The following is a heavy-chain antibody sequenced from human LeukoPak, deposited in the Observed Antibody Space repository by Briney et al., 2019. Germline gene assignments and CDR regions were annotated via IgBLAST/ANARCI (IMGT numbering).Heavy chain of an antibody. CDR3: ARRPSGSGWIDY. CDR1: GGSISSTIW. J-gene: IGHJ4*02. D-gene: IGHD6-19*01. CDR2: IFHTGST. Sequence: SGTLSLTCAVSGGSISSTIWWSWVRQPPWKGLEGTGDIFHTGSTNYNPSLKSRVTISVDKSNNQFSLKLISVTAADTAVYYCARRPSGSGWIDYWGQGTLVTVSS. V-gene: IGHV4-4*02.